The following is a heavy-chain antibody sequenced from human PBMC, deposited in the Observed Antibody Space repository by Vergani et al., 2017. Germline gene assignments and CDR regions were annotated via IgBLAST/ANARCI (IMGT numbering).Heavy chain of an antibody. J-gene: IGHJ4*02. CDR3: ARGVYGDYGWSD. D-gene: IGHD4-17*01. CDR1: GYTFTAFY. V-gene: IGHV1-2*04. Sequence: QVQLVQSGAEVKKPGASVKVSCTASGYTFTAFYMPLVRQAPGPGLECFRWINPNSGGTNYAQKFQGWVTMTRDTSISTAYMELSRLRSDDTAVYYCARGVYGDYGWSDWGQGTLVTVSS. CDR2: INPNSGGT.